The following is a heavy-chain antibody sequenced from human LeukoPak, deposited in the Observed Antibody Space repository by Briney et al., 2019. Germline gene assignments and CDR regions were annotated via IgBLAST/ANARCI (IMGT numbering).Heavy chain of an antibody. CDR3: ARGGNYYDSSLYFDY. Sequence: ASVKVSCKASGGTFSSYTIGWVRQAPGQGLEWMGRIIPILGIANYAQKFQGRVTITADKSTSTAYMELSSLRSEDTAVYYCARGGNYYDSSLYFDYWGQGTLVTVSS. J-gene: IGHJ4*02. V-gene: IGHV1-69*02. D-gene: IGHD3-22*01. CDR2: IIPILGIA. CDR1: GGTFSSYT.